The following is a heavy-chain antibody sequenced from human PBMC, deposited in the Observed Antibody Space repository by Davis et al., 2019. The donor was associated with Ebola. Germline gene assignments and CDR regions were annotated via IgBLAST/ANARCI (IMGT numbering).Heavy chain of an antibody. D-gene: IGHD3-22*01. CDR1: GYTLTELS. CDR2: FDPEDGET. CDR3: ATDQTYDSSGPFDY. Sequence: ASVKVSCKVSGYTLTELSMHWVRQAPGKGLEWTGGFDPEDGETIYAQKFQGRVTMTEDTSTDTAYMELSSLRSEDTAVYYCATDQTYDSSGPFDYWGQGTLVTVSS. J-gene: IGHJ4*02. V-gene: IGHV1-24*01.